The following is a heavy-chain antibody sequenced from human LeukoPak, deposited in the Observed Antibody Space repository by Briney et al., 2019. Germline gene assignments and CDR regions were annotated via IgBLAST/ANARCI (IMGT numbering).Heavy chain of an antibody. V-gene: IGHV1-2*02. Sequence: ASVKVSCKASGYTFTAYYMHWVRQAPGQGLEWMGWIAPNSGGTNYAQNFQGRVTMTRDTSINTAYMELSRLTSDDTVVYYCAREYSSSSGRLYDYWGLGTLVTVSS. CDR3: AREYSSSSGRLYDY. CDR2: IAPNSGGT. J-gene: IGHJ4*02. CDR1: GYTFTAYY. D-gene: IGHD6-6*01.